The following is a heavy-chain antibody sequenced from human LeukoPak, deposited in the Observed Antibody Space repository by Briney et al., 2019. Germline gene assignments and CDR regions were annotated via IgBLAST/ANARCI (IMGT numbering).Heavy chain of an antibody. CDR3: AKEASGWPNNWFDP. V-gene: IGHV4-59*01. Sequence: SETLSLTCTVSGDSISSYYWSWIRQPPGKGLEWIGYIYYSGSTNYNPSLKSRVTISVDTSKNQFSLNLSSVTAADTAVYYCAKEASGWPNNWFDPWGQGTQVTVSS. CDR2: IYYSGST. D-gene: IGHD6-19*01. CDR1: GDSISSYY. J-gene: IGHJ5*02.